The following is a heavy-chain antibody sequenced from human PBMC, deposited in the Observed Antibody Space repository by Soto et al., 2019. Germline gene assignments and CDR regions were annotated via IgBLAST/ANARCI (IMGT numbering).Heavy chain of an antibody. CDR2: IYYSGST. CDR3: ASPSQLERLDYDILTGPSAEAFDI. Sequence: SETLSLTCTVSGGSISSSSYYWGWIRQPPGKGLEWIGSIYYSGSTYYNPSLKSRVTISVDTSKNQFSLKLSSVTAADTAVYYCASPSQLERLDYDILTGPSAEAFDIWGQGTMVTVSS. J-gene: IGHJ3*02. V-gene: IGHV4-39*01. D-gene: IGHD3-9*01. CDR1: GGSISSSSYY.